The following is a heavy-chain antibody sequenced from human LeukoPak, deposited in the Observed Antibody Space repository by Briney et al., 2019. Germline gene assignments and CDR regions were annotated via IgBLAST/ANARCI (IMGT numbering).Heavy chain of an antibody. CDR1: GFTFSNAW. D-gene: IGHD5-24*01. V-gene: IGHV3-15*01. CDR3: SGHRREGTFDI. J-gene: IGHJ3*02. Sequence: GGSLRLSCAASGFTFSNAWMSWVRQAPGKGLEWVGRIKSKTDGSKTDYAAPVKGRFTISRYYSKNTLYLQMNSLKTEDTAVYYCSGHRREGTFDIWGQGTMVTVSS. CDR2: IKSKTDGSKT.